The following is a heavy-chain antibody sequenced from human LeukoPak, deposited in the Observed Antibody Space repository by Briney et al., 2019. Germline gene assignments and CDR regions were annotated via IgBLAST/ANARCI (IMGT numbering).Heavy chain of an antibody. V-gene: IGHV4-4*07. J-gene: IGHJ4*02. Sequence: SETLSLTCTVSGGSISSDYWNYYWNWIRQPAGKGLEWIGRIHISGSTNYNPSLKSRVTVSVDTSKNQVSLKLTSVTTADTAVYYCARDYSGVPFDYWGQGTLVTVSS. CDR1: GGSISSDYWNYY. D-gene: IGHD2-2*01. CDR2: IHISGST. CDR3: ARDYSGVPFDY.